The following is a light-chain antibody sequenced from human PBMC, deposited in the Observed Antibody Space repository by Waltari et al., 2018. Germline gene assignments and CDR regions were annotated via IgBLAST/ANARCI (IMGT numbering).Light chain of an antibody. CDR1: SSDLGDNC. J-gene: IGLJ1*01. V-gene: IGLV1-47*01. CDR2: GNT. Sequence: QSVLTQPPSASGTPGQRVTISCSGSSSDLGDNCVYWYKQLPGTAPKLLIYGNTQRPSGVPDRFSGSKSGTSASLAISDLRSEDEADYYCAAWDDNLLYVFGTGTKVTVL. CDR3: AAWDDNLLYV.